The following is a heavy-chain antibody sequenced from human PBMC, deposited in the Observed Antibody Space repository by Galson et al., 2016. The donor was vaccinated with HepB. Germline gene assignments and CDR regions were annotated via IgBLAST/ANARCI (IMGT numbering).Heavy chain of an antibody. CDR3: AREPYKRGAFDI. Sequence: TLSLTCTVSGGSISTGGYYWSWIRQLPGRGLEWIAYISYTGSTYYNPSLNSRVTASLDTSKNQFSLKLSFVTAADTAFYYCAREPYKRGAFDIWGQGTMVTASS. CDR2: ISYTGST. J-gene: IGHJ3*02. CDR1: GGSISTGGYY. V-gene: IGHV4-31*03. D-gene: IGHD3-10*01.